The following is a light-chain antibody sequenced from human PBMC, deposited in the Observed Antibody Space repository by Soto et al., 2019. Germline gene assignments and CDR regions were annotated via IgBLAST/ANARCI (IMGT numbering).Light chain of an antibody. V-gene: IGKV3-20*01. CDR1: QSVSSSY. CDR2: GAS. J-gene: IGKJ5*01. Sequence: EIVLTQSPGTLSLSPGERATLSCRASQSVSSSYLAWYQQKPGQAPRLLIYGASSRATGIPDRFSGSGSGTDFTLSNSRLEPERFAVYYCQQYGSSPITFGQGTRLEIK. CDR3: QQYGSSPIT.